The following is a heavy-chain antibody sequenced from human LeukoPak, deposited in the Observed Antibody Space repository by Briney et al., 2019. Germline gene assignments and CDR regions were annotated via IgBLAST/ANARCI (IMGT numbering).Heavy chain of an antibody. J-gene: IGHJ4*02. V-gene: IGHV4-59*01. CDR2: IYYSGST. CDR1: GGSISSYY. D-gene: IGHD4-23*01. Sequence: PSETLSLTCTVSGGSISSYYWSWIRQPPGKGLEWIGYIYYSGSTNYNPSLKSRVTISVDTSKNQFSPKLSSVTAADTAVYYCARSDYGGCFDYWGQGTLVTVSS. CDR3: ARSDYGGCFDY.